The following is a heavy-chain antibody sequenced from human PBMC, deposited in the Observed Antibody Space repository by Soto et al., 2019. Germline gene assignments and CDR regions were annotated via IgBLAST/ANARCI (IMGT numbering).Heavy chain of an antibody. CDR2: INHSGST. CDR1: GGSFSGYY. V-gene: IGHV4-34*01. D-gene: IGHD2-15*01. CDR3: AREAIVVVVAATRAVDV. Sequence: PSETLSLTCAVYGGSFSGYYWSWIRQPPGKGLEWIGEINHSGSTNYNPSLKSRVTISVDTSKNQFSLKLSSVTAADTAVYYCAREAIVVVVAATRAVDVWGKGTTVTVSS. J-gene: IGHJ6*04.